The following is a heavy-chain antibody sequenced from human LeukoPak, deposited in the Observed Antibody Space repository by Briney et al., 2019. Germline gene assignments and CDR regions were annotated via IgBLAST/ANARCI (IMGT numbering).Heavy chain of an antibody. Sequence: SQTLSLTCTVSGGSISSGSYYWSWIRQPAGKGLEWIGRIYTSGSTNYNPSLKSRVTISVDTSKNQFSLKLSSVTAADTAVYYCASRRSGWYYFDYWGQGTLVTVSS. CDR2: IYTSGST. V-gene: IGHV4-61*02. J-gene: IGHJ4*02. CDR1: GGSISSGSYY. CDR3: ASRRSGWYYFDY. D-gene: IGHD6-19*01.